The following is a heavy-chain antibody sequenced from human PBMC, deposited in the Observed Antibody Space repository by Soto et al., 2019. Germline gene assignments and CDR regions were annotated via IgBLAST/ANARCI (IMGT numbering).Heavy chain of an antibody. D-gene: IGHD3-10*01. J-gene: IGHJ3*02. V-gene: IGHV4-30-4*01. Sequence: QVQLQESGPGLVKPSQTLSLTCTVSGGSISSGDYYWSWIRQPPGKGLEWIGYIYYSGSTYYNPSLKRRVTISVDTSKNQFSLKLSSVTAADTAVYYCAREDPQLWFGELSHPQAGARAFDIWGQGTMVTVSS. CDR2: IYYSGST. CDR1: GGSISSGDYY. CDR3: AREDPQLWFGELSHPQAGARAFDI.